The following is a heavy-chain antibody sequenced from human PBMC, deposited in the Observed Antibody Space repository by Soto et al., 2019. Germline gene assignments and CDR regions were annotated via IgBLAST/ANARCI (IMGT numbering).Heavy chain of an antibody. V-gene: IGHV3-7*03. J-gene: IGHJ4*02. CDR1: GFTFSSYW. CDR3: ARDPGYYDILTGYSARYYFDY. Sequence: SCAAPGFTFSSYWMSWVRQAPGKGLEWVANIKQDGSEKYYVDSVRGRFTISRDNAKNSLYLQMNSLRAEDTAVYYCARDPGYYDILTGYSARYYFDYWGQGTLVTVSS. CDR2: IKQDGSEK. D-gene: IGHD3-9*01.